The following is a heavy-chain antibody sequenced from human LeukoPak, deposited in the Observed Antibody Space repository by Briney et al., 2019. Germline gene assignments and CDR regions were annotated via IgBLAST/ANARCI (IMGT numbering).Heavy chain of an antibody. D-gene: IGHD3-10*01. J-gene: IGHJ3*02. CDR1: GGSISSYF. CDR2: VSNSGST. V-gene: IGHV4-59*08. CDR3: ARHGGVVRGEGSDAFDI. Sequence: SETLSLTCTVSGGSISSYFWSWIRQPPGKGLEWIGYVSNSGSTNSNPSHKSRLTISTDTSKNQFSLKMSSVTAADTAVYYCARHGGVVRGEGSDAFDIWGQGTLVIVSS.